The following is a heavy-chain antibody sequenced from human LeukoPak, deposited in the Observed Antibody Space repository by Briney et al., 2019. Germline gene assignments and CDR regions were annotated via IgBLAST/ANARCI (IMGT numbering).Heavy chain of an antibody. CDR2: IYTSGST. J-gene: IGHJ4*02. CDR1: GGFISSYY. V-gene: IGHV4-4*07. Sequence: PSETLSLTCTVSGGFISSYYWSWIRQPAGKGLEWIGRIYTSGSTNYNPSLKSRVTMSVDTSKNQFSLKLSSVTAADTAVYYCAKDRYYDSSGAPQTGGQGTLVTVSS. D-gene: IGHD3-22*01. CDR3: AKDRYYDSSGAPQT.